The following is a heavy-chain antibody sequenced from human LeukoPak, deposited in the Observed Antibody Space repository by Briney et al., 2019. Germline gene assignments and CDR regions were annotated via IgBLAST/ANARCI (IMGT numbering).Heavy chain of an antibody. V-gene: IGHV3-21*01. Sequence: GGSLRLSCAASGFTFSSYSMNWVRQAPGKGLECVSSISSSNSYIYYADSVKGRFTISRDNAKNSLYLQMHSLRAEDTAVYYCARSGYDFWSGPDCWGQGTLVTVSS. D-gene: IGHD3-3*01. CDR1: GFTFSSYS. CDR3: ARSGYDFWSGPDC. J-gene: IGHJ4*02. CDR2: ISSSNSYI.